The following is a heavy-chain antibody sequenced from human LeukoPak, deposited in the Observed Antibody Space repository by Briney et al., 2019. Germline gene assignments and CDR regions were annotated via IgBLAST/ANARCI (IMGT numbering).Heavy chain of an antibody. D-gene: IGHD3-3*01. CDR1: GFTFSDAW. V-gene: IGHV4-34*01. J-gene: IGHJ5*02. CDR2: INHSGST. CDR3: ARVTFGDYDFWSGYPNWFDP. Sequence: GSLRLSCAASGFTFSDAWMSWIRQPPGKGLEWIGEINHSGSTNYNPSLKSRVTISVDTSKNQFSLKLSSVTAADTAVYYCARVTFGDYDFWSGYPNWFDPWGQGTLVTVSS.